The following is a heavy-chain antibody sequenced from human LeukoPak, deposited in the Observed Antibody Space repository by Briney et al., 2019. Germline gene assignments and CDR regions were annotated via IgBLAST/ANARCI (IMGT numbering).Heavy chain of an antibody. CDR1: GGSFRGSY. CDR2: INLSGST. D-gene: IGHD3-3*01. CDR3: ARVSISLFGVVTAHFDS. Sequence: PSETLSLTCGVSGGSFRGSYWGWIRQPPGEGLEWIGEINLSGSTNYNSPLTSRVTISLDTSKNQFSLIVRSVTTADTAVYYCARVSISLFGVVTAHFDSWGQGTLVAVSS. J-gene: IGHJ4*02. V-gene: IGHV4-34*01.